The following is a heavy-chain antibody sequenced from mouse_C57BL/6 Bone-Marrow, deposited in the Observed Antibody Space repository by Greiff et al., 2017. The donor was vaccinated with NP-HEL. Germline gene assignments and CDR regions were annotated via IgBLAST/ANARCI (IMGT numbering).Heavy chain of an antibody. CDR2: IDPSDSYT. J-gene: IGHJ3*01. D-gene: IGHD1-1*01. Sequence: QVQLKQPGAELVMPGASVKLSCKASGYTFTSYWMHWVKQRPGQGLEWIGEIDPSDSYTNYNQKFKGKSTLTVDKSSSTAYMQLSSLTSEDSAVYYCARGGYGSSYWFAYWGQGTLVTVSA. CDR3: ARGGYGSSYWFAY. V-gene: IGHV1-69*01. CDR1: GYTFTSYW.